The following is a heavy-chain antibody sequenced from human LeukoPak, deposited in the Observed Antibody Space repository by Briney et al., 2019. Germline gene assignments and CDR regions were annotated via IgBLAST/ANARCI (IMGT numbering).Heavy chain of an antibody. V-gene: IGHV3-23*01. CDR3: GRDGGNRWFDF. Sequence: PGGSLRLSCAASGFTSSSYAMNWVRQAPEKGVGWLSVISTSGANTYKANSVKGRFTITRDNSKNTMYLQMSSLRVDDTAVYYCGRDGGNRWFDFWGRGTVVTVSA. D-gene: IGHD2-15*01. J-gene: IGHJ4*02. CDR2: ISTSGANT. CDR1: GFTSSSYA.